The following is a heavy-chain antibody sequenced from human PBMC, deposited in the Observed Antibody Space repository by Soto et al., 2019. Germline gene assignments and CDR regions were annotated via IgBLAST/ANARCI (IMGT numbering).Heavy chain of an antibody. CDR2: ITGSGEGT. J-gene: IGHJ4*02. V-gene: IGHV3-23*01. CDR1: GFTFSNYA. CDR3: ARDVGSSGYYLDY. Sequence: GGSLRLSCAASGFTFSNYAMAWVRQAPGKGLEYVSSITGSGEGTYYAGSVKGRFTISRDNSKNTLYVQMHSLRVEDTAVYYCARDVGSSGYYLDYWGQGTLVTVSS. D-gene: IGHD3-22*01.